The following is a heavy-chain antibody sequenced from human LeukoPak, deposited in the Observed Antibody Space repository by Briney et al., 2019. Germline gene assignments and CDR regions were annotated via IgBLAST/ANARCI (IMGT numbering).Heavy chain of an antibody. D-gene: IGHD4-17*01. CDR1: GFTFDDYA. CDR3: ARVLMTTVTISTFDI. V-gene: IGHV3-43*02. J-gene: IGHJ3*02. Sequence: GGSLRLSCAASGFTFDDYAMHWVRQAPGKGLEWVSLISGDGGSTSYADSVKGRFTISRDNSKNSLYLQMNSLRTEDTAFYYCARVLMTTVTISTFDIWGGETIDRVSS. CDR2: ISGDGGST.